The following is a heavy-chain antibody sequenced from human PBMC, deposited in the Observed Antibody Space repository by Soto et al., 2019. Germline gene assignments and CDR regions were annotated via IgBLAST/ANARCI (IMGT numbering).Heavy chain of an antibody. CDR1: GFTFRTFG. CDR3: AKDYDDTGFAH. CDR2: ISNDAKND. V-gene: IGHV3-30*18. Sequence: QVQLVESGGGVVQPGRSLRLSCAASGFTFRTFGMHWVRQAPGMGLEWVASISNDAKNDYYTDSVRGRFTISRDNSRDALYLEMSSLRVEDTARYYCAKDYDDTGFAHWGQGILVTVPA. D-gene: IGHD3-3*01. J-gene: IGHJ4*02.